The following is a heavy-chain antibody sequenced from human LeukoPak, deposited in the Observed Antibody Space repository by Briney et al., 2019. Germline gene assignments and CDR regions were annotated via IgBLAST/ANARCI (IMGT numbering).Heavy chain of an antibody. J-gene: IGHJ4*02. CDR1: GFTFSNAW. D-gene: IGHD3-3*01. V-gene: IGHV3-15*01. CDR3: TTDQSYDFWSGYYDFDY. Sequence: GGSLRLPCAASGFTFSNAWMSWVRQAPGKGLEWVGRIKSKTDGGTTDYAAPVKGRFTISRDDSKNTLYLQMNSLKTEDTAVYYCTTDQSYDFWSGYYDFDYWGQGTLVTVSS. CDR2: IKSKTDGGTT.